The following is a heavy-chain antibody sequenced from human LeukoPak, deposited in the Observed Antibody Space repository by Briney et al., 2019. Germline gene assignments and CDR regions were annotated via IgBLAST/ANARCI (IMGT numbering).Heavy chain of an antibody. Sequence: PSETLSLTCTVSAASISSSSHHWGWIRQSPGKGLGWIGSVYYGRTTYYSPSLDSRVTISLDTSANQFSLQLNSVTAADTAVYYCVRHDGRGGATMGAFDSWGQGSLVTVSS. CDR2: VYYGRTT. J-gene: IGHJ5*01. V-gene: IGHV4-39*01. CDR1: AASISSSSHH. CDR3: VRHDGRGGATMGAFDS. D-gene: IGHD4/OR15-4a*01.